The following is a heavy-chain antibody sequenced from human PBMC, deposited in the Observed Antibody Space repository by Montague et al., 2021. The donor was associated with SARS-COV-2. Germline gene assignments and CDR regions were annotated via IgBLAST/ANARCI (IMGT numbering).Heavy chain of an antibody. D-gene: IGHD4-17*01. Sequence: SETLSLTCTVSGDSVSSSDHYWGWIRQPPGKGLEWLGIVNYSGYTYYNPSVKGRVTISMDASKNQFSLKLISPTATDTAIYHCARGRLREDYFDFWGQGTLVTVSS. V-gene: IGHV4-39*01. CDR3: ARGRLREDYFDF. J-gene: IGHJ4*02. CDR1: GDSVSSSDHY. CDR2: VNYSGYT.